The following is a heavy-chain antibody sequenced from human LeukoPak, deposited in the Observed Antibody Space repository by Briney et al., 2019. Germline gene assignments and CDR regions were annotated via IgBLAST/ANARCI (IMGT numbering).Heavy chain of an antibody. D-gene: IGHD2-8*02. CDR1: GGSFSGYY. Sequence: PSETLSLTCAVYGGSFSGYYWSWIRQPPGKGLEWIGYIYPGGTTHYTPSLKSRVTISVDRSKNQFSLNLTSVTAADTAVYYCARGWSGASYYFDYWGQGTLVTVSS. V-gene: IGHV4-34*01. CDR2: IYPGGTT. CDR3: ARGWSGASYYFDY. J-gene: IGHJ4*02.